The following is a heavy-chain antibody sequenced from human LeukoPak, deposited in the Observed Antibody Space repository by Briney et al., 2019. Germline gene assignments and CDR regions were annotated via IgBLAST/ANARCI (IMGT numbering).Heavy chain of an antibody. J-gene: IGHJ4*02. CDR2: IYYSGTT. D-gene: IGHD3-10*01. V-gene: IGHV4-31*03. CDR3: ARVRGVITNYFDY. Sequence: PSETLSLTCTVSGDSISSSDNYWSWLRQHPGKGLEWLGYIYYSGTTSYNPSLKSRLTISIDSSKNQFSLEVNSVTAADTAFYYCARVRGVITNYFDYWGQGILVTVSS. CDR1: GDSISSSDNY.